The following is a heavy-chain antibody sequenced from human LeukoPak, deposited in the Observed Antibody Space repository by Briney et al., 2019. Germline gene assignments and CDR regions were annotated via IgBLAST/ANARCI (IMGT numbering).Heavy chain of an antibody. D-gene: IGHD4-17*01. Sequence: PSETLSLTCAVYGGSFSGYYWSWIRQPPGKGLEWIGEINRSGSTNYNPSLKSRVTISVDTSKNQFSLKLSSVTAADTAVYYCARRRFGSRGRTTVTSNLDYWGQGTLVTVSS. J-gene: IGHJ4*02. CDR2: INRSGST. CDR1: GGSFSGYY. V-gene: IGHV4-34*01. CDR3: ARRRFGSRGRTTVTSNLDY.